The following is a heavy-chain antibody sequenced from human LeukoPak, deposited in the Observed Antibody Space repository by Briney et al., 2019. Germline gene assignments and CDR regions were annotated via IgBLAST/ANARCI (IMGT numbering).Heavy chain of an antibody. Sequence: GGSLRLSCATSGFTFSGYGMHWVRQAPGKGLEWVANIKQDGSEKYYVDSVKGRFTISRDNAKNSLYLQMNSLRAEDTAVYYCARERGSSWELIDYWGQGTLVTVSS. CDR2: IKQDGSEK. CDR1: GFTFSGYG. J-gene: IGHJ4*02. V-gene: IGHV3-7*01. D-gene: IGHD6-13*01. CDR3: ARERGSSWELIDY.